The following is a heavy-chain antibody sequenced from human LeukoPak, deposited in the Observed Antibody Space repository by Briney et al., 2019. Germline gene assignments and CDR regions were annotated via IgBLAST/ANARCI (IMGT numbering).Heavy chain of an antibody. CDR1: GYTSTRYA. Sequence: ASVKVSCKASGYTSTRYAMNWVRQAPGQGLEWMRWISTNTGNPTYARAFTGRFVFSLDTSVSTAYLQISSLKAEDTAVYYCAREVATIREDAFDIWGQGTMVTVSS. V-gene: IGHV7-4-1*02. J-gene: IGHJ3*02. CDR3: AREVATIREDAFDI. D-gene: IGHD5-12*01. CDR2: ISTNTGNP.